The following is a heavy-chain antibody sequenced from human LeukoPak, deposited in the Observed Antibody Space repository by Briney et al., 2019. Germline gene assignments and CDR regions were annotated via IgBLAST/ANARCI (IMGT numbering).Heavy chain of an antibody. Sequence: ASVKVSCKASGGTFSRYAISWVRQAPGQGLEWMGIINPTGGSTSYAQKFQGRVTMTRDTSTSTVYMDLSSLRSEDTAVYYCARCGSSGYHDGFDMWGQGTMVTVSS. CDR1: GGTFSRYA. V-gene: IGHV1-46*01. CDR2: INPTGGST. J-gene: IGHJ3*02. D-gene: IGHD3-22*01. CDR3: ARCGSSGYHDGFDM.